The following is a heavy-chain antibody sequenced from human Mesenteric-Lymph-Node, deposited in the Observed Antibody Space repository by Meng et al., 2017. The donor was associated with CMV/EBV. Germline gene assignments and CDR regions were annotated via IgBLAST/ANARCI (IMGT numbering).Heavy chain of an antibody. D-gene: IGHD3-3*01. CDR1: GFTFSNYV. Sequence: GESLKISCAASGFTFSNYVMTWVRQAPGKGLEWVSVISTSGGTTYYADSLKVRFTVSRDNSKNTLYLQMNNLRAEDTAVYYCARKLYDFRSGYPHDAFDIWGPGTTVTVSS. J-gene: IGHJ3*02. CDR2: ISTSGGTT. V-gene: IGHV3-23*01. CDR3: ARKLYDFRSGYPHDAFDI.